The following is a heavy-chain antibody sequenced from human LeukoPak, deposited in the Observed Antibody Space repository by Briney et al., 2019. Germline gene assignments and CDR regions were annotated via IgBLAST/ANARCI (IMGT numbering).Heavy chain of an antibody. CDR3: ARDRQQLVDY. V-gene: IGHV3-21*01. Sequence: GGSLRLSCAASGFTFSSYSMNWVRQAPGKGLEWVSSISSSSSYIYYADSVKGRFTISRDNANNSLYLQMNSLRAEDTAVYYCARDRQQLVDYWGQGTLVTVSS. CDR2: ISSSSSYI. CDR1: GFTFSSYS. D-gene: IGHD6-13*01. J-gene: IGHJ4*02.